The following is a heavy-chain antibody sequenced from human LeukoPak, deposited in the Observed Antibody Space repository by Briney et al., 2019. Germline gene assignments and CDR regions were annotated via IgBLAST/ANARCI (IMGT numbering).Heavy chain of an antibody. Sequence: GASVKVPCKASGGTFSSYAISWVRQAPGQGLEWMGGIIPIFGTANYAQKFQGRVTITADESTSTAYMELSSLRSEDTAVYYCARWDSSGLDYWGQGTLVTVSS. J-gene: IGHJ4*02. V-gene: IGHV1-69*13. CDR3: ARWDSSGLDY. CDR2: IIPIFGTA. CDR1: GGTFSSYA. D-gene: IGHD6-19*01.